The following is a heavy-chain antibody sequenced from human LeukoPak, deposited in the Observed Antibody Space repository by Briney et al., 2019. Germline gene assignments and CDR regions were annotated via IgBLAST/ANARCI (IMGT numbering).Heavy chain of an antibody. J-gene: IGHJ4*02. V-gene: IGHV4-38-2*02. CDR2: IYHSGST. CDR3: ASETYLLSSSVVHY. CDR1: GYSISSGYY. Sequence: SETLSLTCTVSGYSISSGYYWGWIRQPPGKGLEWIGSIYHSGSTYYNPSLKSRVTISVDTSKNQFSLKLSSVTAADTAVYYCASETYLLSSSVVHYWGQGTLVTVSS. D-gene: IGHD6-6*01.